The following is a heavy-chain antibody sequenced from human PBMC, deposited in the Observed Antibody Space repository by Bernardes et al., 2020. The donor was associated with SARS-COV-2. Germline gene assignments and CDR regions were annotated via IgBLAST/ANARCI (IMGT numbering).Heavy chain of an antibody. CDR1: GFTISSYS. CDR2: ISSSSSTI. D-gene: IGHD3-9*01. V-gene: IGHV3-48*01. J-gene: IGHJ4*02. Sequence: GGSLRLSCAASGFTISSYSMNWVRQAPGKGLEWVSYISSSSSTIYYADSVKGRFTISRDNAKNSLYLQMNSLRAEDTAVYYCARSSRGYDILTGYYEGYYFDYWGQGTLVTVSS. CDR3: ARSSRGYDILTGYYEGYYFDY.